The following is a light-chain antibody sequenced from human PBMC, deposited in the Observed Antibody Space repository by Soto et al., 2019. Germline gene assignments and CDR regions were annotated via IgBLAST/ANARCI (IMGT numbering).Light chain of an antibody. J-gene: IGLJ2*01. CDR3: SSYSTTSSPHVL. V-gene: IGLV2-14*01. CDR1: RSDVGRYNY. CDR2: EVT. Sequence: QSALTQPASVSGSPGQSITISCTGTRSDVGRYNYVSWYQQHPGKAPKLLIYEVTYRPSGVSTRFSASKSGSTASLTISEIQAEDEADYYCSSYSTTSSPHVLFGGGTKLTVL.